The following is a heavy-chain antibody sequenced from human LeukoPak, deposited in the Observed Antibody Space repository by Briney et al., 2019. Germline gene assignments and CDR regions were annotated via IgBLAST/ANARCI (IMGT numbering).Heavy chain of an antibody. Sequence: AAVTVSSMDSRYTFISFGIRWGGQTPEQGGGWMGWINAYNGNTNYAQKFQGRVTMTTDTSTSTAYMELRSLRSDDTAVYYCARGEVGGSYGIAFDYWGQGTLVTVSS. CDR1: RYTFISFG. D-gene: IGHD1-26*01. CDR2: INAYNGNT. CDR3: ARGEVGGSYGIAFDY. V-gene: IGHV1-18*01. J-gene: IGHJ4*02.